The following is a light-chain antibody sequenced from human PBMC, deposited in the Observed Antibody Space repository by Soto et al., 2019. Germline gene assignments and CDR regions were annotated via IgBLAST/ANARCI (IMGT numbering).Light chain of an antibody. CDR2: KAS. Sequence: DIQMTQSPSTLSASVGDRVTITCRASQSISSWLAWYQQKAGKAPKLLIYKASTLESGVPSRFSGSGSGTEFTLTISSLQPDDFATHYCQQYNSYPCTFGQGTKLEIK. J-gene: IGKJ2*02. V-gene: IGKV1-5*03. CDR3: QQYNSYPCT. CDR1: QSISSW.